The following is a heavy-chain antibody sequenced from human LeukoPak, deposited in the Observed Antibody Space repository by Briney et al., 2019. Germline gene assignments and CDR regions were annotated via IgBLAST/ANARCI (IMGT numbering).Heavy chain of an antibody. J-gene: IGHJ4*02. V-gene: IGHV4-39*01. CDR3: ARLVVSSWYHEVLLGRDY. CDR1: GGSISSSSYC. CDR2: FYYSGST. Sequence: SETLSLTCTVSGGSISSSSYCWGWIRQPPGKGLEWLGSFYYSGSTYYKPSLKSRVTISVDTSKNQISLKLSSVTAADTAVYYCARLVVSSWYHEVLLGRDYWGQGTLVTVSS. D-gene: IGHD6-13*01.